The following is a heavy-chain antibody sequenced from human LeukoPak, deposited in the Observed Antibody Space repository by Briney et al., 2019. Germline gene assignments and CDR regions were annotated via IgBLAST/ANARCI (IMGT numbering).Heavy chain of an antibody. CDR1: GFTFSSYG. V-gene: IGHV3-30*18. CDR2: ISYDGSNK. Sequence: GRSLRLSCAASGFTFSSYGMHWVRQAPGKGLEWVAVISYDGSNKYYADSVKGRFAISRDNSQNTLYLQMNSLRAEDTAVYYCAKGPLGSYYVGSGNWYFDLWGRGTLVTVSS. J-gene: IGHJ2*01. D-gene: IGHD1-26*01. CDR3: AKGPLGSYYVGSGNWYFDL.